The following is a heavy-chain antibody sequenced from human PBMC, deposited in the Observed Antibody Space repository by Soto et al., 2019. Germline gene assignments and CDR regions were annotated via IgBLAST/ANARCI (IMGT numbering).Heavy chain of an antibody. CDR3: ARDVSGHDNYETIGYDFDH. D-gene: IGHD3-22*01. V-gene: IGHV1-46*01. CDR1: GYSFTNFH. Sequence: QVQLSQFGAEVKKPGASVKVSCKASGYSFTNFHIHWVRQAPGQGLAWMGMIDPSGGITRDAQRLQGRITMTRDASTSTVYMELRSLTSEDTAAYYCARDVSGHDNYETIGYDFDHWGQGTLVTVSS. CDR2: IDPSGGIT. J-gene: IGHJ4*02.